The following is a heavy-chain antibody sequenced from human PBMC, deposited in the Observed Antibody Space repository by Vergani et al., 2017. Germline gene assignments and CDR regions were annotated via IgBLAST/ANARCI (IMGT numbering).Heavy chain of an antibody. Sequence: QVQLQESGPGLVKPSETLSLTCTVSGGSISSYYWSWIRQPPGKGLEWIGYIYYSGSTNYNPSLKSRITISVDTSQNQFPLKLRSVTAADTAVYYCARGVVAAAADDFDIWGQGTRVTVSS. J-gene: IGHJ3*02. D-gene: IGHD6-13*01. CDR3: ARGVVAAAADDFDI. CDR1: GGSISSYY. CDR2: IYYSGST. V-gene: IGHV4-59*01.